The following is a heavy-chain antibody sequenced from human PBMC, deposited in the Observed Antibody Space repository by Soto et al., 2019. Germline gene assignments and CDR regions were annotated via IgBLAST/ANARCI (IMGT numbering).Heavy chain of an antibody. J-gene: IGHJ3*02. CDR3: ARGNPYDSRGHDAFDI. Sequence: GGSLRLSCAASGFTFSSYTMHWVRQAPGKGLEWVSLISYDGSHKYYPDSVKGRFTISRDNSKNTLYLQMNSLTTEDTAVYYCARGNPYDSRGHDAFDIWGQGTMVTVSS. D-gene: IGHD3-22*01. CDR2: ISYDGSHK. CDR1: GFTFSSYT. V-gene: IGHV3-30-3*01.